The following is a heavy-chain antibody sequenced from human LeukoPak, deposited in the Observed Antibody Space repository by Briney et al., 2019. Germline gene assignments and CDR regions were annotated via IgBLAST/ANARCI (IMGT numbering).Heavy chain of an antibody. CDR3: AKKGGIAVAGTIYYYYAMDV. J-gene: IGHJ6*02. Sequence: GGSLRLSCAASGFIFSSYVMHWVRQAPGKGLEWVSGISGSDGRTYYADSVKGRFTISRDNPKKTLYLQMNSLRAEDTALYYCAKKGGIAVAGTIYYYYAMDVWGQGTTVTVSS. V-gene: IGHV3-23*01. D-gene: IGHD6-13*01. CDR2: ISGSDGRT. CDR1: GFIFSSYV.